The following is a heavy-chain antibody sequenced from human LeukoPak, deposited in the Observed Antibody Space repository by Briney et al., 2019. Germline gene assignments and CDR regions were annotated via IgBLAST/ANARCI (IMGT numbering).Heavy chain of an antibody. CDR1: GYTLTELS. V-gene: IGHV1-24*01. Sequence: ASVKVSRKVSGYTLTELSMHWVRQAPGKGLEWMGGFDPEDGETIYAQKFQGRVTMTEDTSTDTAYMELSSLRSEDTAVYYCATVSANCGGDCYPDAFDIWGQGTMVTVSS. D-gene: IGHD2-21*02. CDR3: ATVSANCGGDCYPDAFDI. J-gene: IGHJ3*02. CDR2: FDPEDGET.